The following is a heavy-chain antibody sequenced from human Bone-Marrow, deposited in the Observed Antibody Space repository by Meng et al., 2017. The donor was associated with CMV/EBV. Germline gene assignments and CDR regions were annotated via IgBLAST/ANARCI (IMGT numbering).Heavy chain of an antibody. V-gene: IGHV1-2*02. Sequence: ASVNDSCMASGYTFTGYYMHWVRQAPGQGLEWMGWINPNSGGTNYAQKFQGRVTMTRDTSISTAYMELSRLRSDDTAVYYCARSGMVVVPAAHWGQGTLVTVSS. J-gene: IGHJ4*02. CDR3: ARSGMVVVPAAH. CDR1: GYTFTGYY. CDR2: INPNSGGT. D-gene: IGHD2-2*01.